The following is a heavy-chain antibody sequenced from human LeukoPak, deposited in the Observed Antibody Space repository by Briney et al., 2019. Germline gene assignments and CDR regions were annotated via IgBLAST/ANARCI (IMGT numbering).Heavy chain of an antibody. Sequence: GGSLRLSCAASGFTFSSYDMHWVRQATGKGLEWVSAISAAGDTYYLDSVKGQFTISRENAKNSLYLQMNSLRAGDTAVYYCVALGDRIYWGQGTLVTVSS. CDR2: ISAAGDT. D-gene: IGHD2-21*02. J-gene: IGHJ4*02. CDR1: GFTFSSYD. CDR3: VALGDRIY. V-gene: IGHV3-13*01.